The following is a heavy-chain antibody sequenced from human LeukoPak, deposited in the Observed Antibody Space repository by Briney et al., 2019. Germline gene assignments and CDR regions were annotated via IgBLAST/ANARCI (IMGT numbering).Heavy chain of an antibody. CDR3: ARNALPYAFDI. CDR2: MNQDGSEK. V-gene: IGHV3-7*05. D-gene: IGHD2-15*01. CDR1: GFTFRNYR. J-gene: IGHJ3*02. Sequence: GGSLRLSCAASGFTFRNYRMTWVRQAPGKGLEWVANMNQDGSEKNYMDSLKGRFTISRDNAKNSLFLQMNSLRAEDTAVYYCARNALPYAFDIWGQGTMVTVSS.